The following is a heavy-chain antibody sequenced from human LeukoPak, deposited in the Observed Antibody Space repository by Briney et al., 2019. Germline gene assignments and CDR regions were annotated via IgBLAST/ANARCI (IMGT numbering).Heavy chain of an antibody. Sequence: GGSLRLSCAASGFTFSTYNMNWVRQAPGKGLEWVSYISSSTSTIYYADSVKGRFTISRDNAKNSLYLQMNSLRAEDTALYYCARVRGRDYYYYYGMDVWGQGTTVTVSS. CDR1: GFTFSTYN. J-gene: IGHJ6*02. D-gene: IGHD2-15*01. V-gene: IGHV3-48*04. CDR3: ARVRGRDYYYYYGMDV. CDR2: ISSSTSTI.